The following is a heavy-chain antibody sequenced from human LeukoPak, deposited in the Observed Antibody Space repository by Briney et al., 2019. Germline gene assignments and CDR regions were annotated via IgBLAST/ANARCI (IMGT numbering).Heavy chain of an antibody. CDR2: INTGDIT. V-gene: IGHV3-23*01. D-gene: IGHD3-22*01. Sequence: PGGSLRLSCAASGFTFDYSAMTWVRQAPEKGLEWVSTINTGDITSYANSVKGRFTISRDNSKNALFLQMNSLRAEDTAIYYCVKGGFTYYDDWGQGTLVTVSS. CDR1: GFTFDYSA. CDR3: VKGGFTYYDD. J-gene: IGHJ4*02.